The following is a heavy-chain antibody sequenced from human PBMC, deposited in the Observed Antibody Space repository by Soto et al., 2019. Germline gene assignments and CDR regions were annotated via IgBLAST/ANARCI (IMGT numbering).Heavy chain of an antibody. CDR2: IYYSGST. Sequence: PSETLSLTCTVSGGSISSGGYYWSWIRQHPGKGLEWIGYIYYSGSTYYNPSLKSRVTISVDTSKNQFSLKLSSVTAADTAVYYCARSESRPPSKYGDYSPVDYWGQGTLVTSPQ. CDR1: GGSISSGGYY. J-gene: IGHJ4*02. CDR3: ARSESRPPSKYGDYSPVDY. V-gene: IGHV4-31*03. D-gene: IGHD4-17*01.